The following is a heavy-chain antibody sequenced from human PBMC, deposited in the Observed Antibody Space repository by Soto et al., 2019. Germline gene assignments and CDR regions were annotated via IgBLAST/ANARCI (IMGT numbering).Heavy chain of an antibody. CDR1: GGTVASSHW. CDR2: VYHTGDT. CDR3: AREIVTAGGNNYFDP. V-gene: IGHV4-4*02. Sequence: PSETLSLTGGVSGGTVASSHWWSWVRQSPGGGLEWIGNVYHTGDTNLNPSLQSRVTISVDKSNNQFSLRLNSLTAADTAVYFCAREIVTAGGNNYFDPWGQGTLVTVSS. J-gene: IGHJ5*02. D-gene: IGHD2-21*02.